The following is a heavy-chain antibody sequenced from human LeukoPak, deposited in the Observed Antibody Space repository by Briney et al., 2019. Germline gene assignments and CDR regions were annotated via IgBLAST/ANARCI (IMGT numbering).Heavy chain of an antibody. CDR1: GGSISSYY. CDR3: ATSYDRSGYPPFQH. Sequence: SETLPLTCTVSGGSISSYYWSWIRQPPGKGLEWIAYLFYSGSTDYNPSLESRVTISVDTSKNQFSLKLRSVTAADTAVYYCATSYDRSGYPPFQHWGQGTLVTVSS. D-gene: IGHD3-22*01. CDR2: LFYSGST. J-gene: IGHJ1*01. V-gene: IGHV4-59*01.